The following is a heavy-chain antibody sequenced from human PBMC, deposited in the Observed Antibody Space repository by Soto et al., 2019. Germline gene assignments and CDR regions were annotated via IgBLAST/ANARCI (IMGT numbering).Heavy chain of an antibody. V-gene: IGHV4-31*03. CDR1: GGSISSGGYY. CDR2: IYYSGST. Sequence: PSETLSLICTVSGGSISSGGYYWSWIRQHPGKGLEWIGYIYYSGSTYYNPSLKSRVTISVDTSKNQFSLKLSSVTAAGTAVYYCARAPVGGEWLFDYWGQGTQVTVS. J-gene: IGHJ4*02. CDR3: ARAPVGGEWLFDY. D-gene: IGHD6-19*01.